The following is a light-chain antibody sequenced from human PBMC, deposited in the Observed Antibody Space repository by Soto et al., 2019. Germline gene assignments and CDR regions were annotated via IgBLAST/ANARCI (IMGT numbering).Light chain of an antibody. CDR1: SSDVGGYNY. V-gene: IGLV2-14*01. J-gene: IGLJ2*01. CDR3: SSYTTSSTRVV. CDR2: EVS. Sequence: QSVLTQPASVSGSPGQSITISCTGTSSDVGGYNYVSWYQQLPGKAPKLMIYEVSNRPSGVSNRFSGSKSGNTASLTISGLQAEDEADYYCSSYTTSSTRVVFGGGTKVTVL.